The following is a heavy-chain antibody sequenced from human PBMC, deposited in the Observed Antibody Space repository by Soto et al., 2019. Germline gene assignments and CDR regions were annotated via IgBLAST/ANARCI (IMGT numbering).Heavy chain of an antibody. D-gene: IGHD3-22*01. CDR3: ARVPAPMIVDDWYFDL. CDR1: GGSFSGYY. CDR2: INHSGST. Sequence: QVQLQQWGAGLLKPSETLSLTCAVYGGSFSGYYWSWIRQPPGKGLEWIGEINHSGSTNYNPSLKSRVTISVDTSKNQFSLKLSSGTAADTAVYYCARVPAPMIVDDWYFDLWGRGTLVTVSS. V-gene: IGHV4-34*01. J-gene: IGHJ2*01.